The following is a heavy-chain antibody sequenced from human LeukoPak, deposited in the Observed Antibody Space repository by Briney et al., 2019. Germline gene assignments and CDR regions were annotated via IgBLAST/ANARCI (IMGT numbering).Heavy chain of an antibody. D-gene: IGHD6-19*01. J-gene: IGHJ4*02. Sequence: GASVKVSCTPSGYTFTAYYIHWLRQAPGQGLEWMGWMNPNSGGTKYAQTFQGRVTLTRDTSISTAYLELSSLTSDDTAVYFCARQGSNSSGWYPVDDWGQGTLVTVSS. V-gene: IGHV1-2*02. CDR2: MNPNSGGT. CDR1: GYTFTAYY. CDR3: ARQGSNSSGWYPVDD.